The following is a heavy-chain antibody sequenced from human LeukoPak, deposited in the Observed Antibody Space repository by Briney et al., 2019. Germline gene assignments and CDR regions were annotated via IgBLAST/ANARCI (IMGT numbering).Heavy chain of an antibody. CDR3: ARGAAKRGRAVTNVVYYFDY. CDR2: INHSGST. V-gene: IGHV4-34*01. CDR1: GVSFSGYY. J-gene: IGHJ4*02. D-gene: IGHD4-17*01. Sequence: SETLSLTCAVYGVSFSGYYWSWIRQPPGKGLEWLGEINHSGSTNYNPSLKSRVTISVDTSKNQFSLKLSSVTAVDTAVYYCARGAAKRGRAVTNVVYYFDYWGQGTLVTVSS.